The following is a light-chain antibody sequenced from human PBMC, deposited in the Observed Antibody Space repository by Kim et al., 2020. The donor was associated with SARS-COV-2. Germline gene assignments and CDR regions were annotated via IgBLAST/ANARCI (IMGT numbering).Light chain of an antibody. CDR1: QPITTF. Sequence: SIGDTVTITSRASQPITTFINWYQQTPGKAPILLISAASTLANGHPSRFSGGSSGTDFTLTISSHQPGDFATYYCQQSHNTPYTFGQGTKLEI. CDR2: AAS. J-gene: IGKJ2*01. CDR3: QQSHNTPYT. V-gene: IGKV1-39*01.